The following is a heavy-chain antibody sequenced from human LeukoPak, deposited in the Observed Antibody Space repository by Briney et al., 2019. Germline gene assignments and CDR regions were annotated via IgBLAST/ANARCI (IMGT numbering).Heavy chain of an antibody. CDR1: GFTFSSNS. V-gene: IGHV3-21*01. D-gene: IGHD3-10*01. J-gene: IGHJ4*02. CDR2: ISSSSSYI. Sequence: PGGSLRLSCAASGFTFSSNSMNWVRQAPGKGLEWVSSISSSSSYIYYADSVKGRFTISRDNAKNSLYLQMNSLRAEDTAVYYCARVSGSGSYQLDYWGQGTLVTVSS. CDR3: ARVSGSGSYQLDY.